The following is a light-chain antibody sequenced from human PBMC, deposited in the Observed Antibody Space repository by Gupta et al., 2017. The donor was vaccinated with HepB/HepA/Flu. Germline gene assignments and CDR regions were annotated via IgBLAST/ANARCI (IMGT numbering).Light chain of an antibody. CDR3: SSDTSSSNVV. Sequence: QSALTQPASVSGSPGQSITSSCTGTSSDVGGYKYVTWYQHTPGKAPKLMFYDVSKRPSGVASRFSGSKAGNTASLTISGLQAEDEADYYCSSDTSSSNVVCGGGTKLTVL. CDR1: SSDVGGYKY. CDR2: DVS. J-gene: IGLJ2*01. V-gene: IGLV2-14*03.